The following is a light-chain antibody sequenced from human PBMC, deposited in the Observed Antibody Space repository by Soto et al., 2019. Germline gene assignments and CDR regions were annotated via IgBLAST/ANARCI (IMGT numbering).Light chain of an antibody. CDR2: GAS. CDR3: QQYNNWPPIT. J-gene: IGKJ5*01. V-gene: IGKV3-15*01. Sequence: EIVMTQSPATLSVSPGERATLSCRASQSVSSKLAWYQQKPGQAPRLLIYGASTRATGIPARFSCSGSGTEFTLTISSLQSEDFAIYYCQQYNNWPPITFGQGTRLEIK. CDR1: QSVSSK.